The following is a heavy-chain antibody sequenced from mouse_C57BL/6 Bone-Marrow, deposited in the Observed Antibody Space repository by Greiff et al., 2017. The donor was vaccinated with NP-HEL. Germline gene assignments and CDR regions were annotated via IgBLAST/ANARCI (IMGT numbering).Heavy chain of an antibody. Sequence: EVKVVESGGGLVQSGRSLRLSCATSGFTFSDFYMEWVRQAPGQGLEWIVASRPKANDYTTEYSASVKGRFIVSRDTFQSILYLQMNALRPEDTAIYYCVRDLGAMDYWGQGTSVTVSS. CDR3: VRDLGAMDY. CDR2: SRPKANDYTT. V-gene: IGHV7-1*01. D-gene: IGHD3-3*01. CDR1: GFTFSDFY. J-gene: IGHJ4*01.